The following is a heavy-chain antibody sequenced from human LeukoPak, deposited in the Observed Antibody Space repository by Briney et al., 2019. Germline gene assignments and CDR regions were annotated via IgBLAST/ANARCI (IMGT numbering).Heavy chain of an antibody. CDR1: GFTFSDYS. J-gene: IGHJ4*02. V-gene: IGHV3-11*01. D-gene: IGHD3-22*01. Sequence: GGSLRLSCAASGFTFSDYSMNWIRQAPGKGLEWASYISSSGNTIYYADSVKGRFTISRDNAKNSLYLQMNSLRAEDTAVYYCASEAYYYDSSDYYFPGGFDYWGQGTLVTVSS. CDR2: ISSSGNTI. CDR3: ASEAYYYDSSDYYFPGGFDY.